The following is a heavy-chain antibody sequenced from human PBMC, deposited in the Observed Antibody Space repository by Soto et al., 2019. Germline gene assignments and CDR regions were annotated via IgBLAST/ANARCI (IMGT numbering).Heavy chain of an antibody. CDR1: GFTFSSYG. J-gene: IGHJ4*02. D-gene: IGHD5-18*01. V-gene: IGHV3-30*18. CDR3: AKAQQIFFGSFHPKFSGYSYDLDY. CDR2: ISYDGSNK. Sequence: GGSLRLSCAASGFTFSSYGMHWVRQAPGKGLEWVAVISYDGSNKYYADSVKGRFTISRDNSKNTLYLQMNSLRAEDTAVYYCAKAQQIFFGSFHPKFSGYSYDLDYWGQGTLVTVSS.